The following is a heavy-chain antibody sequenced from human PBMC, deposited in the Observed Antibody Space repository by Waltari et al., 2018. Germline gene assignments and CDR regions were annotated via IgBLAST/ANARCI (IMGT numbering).Heavy chain of an antibody. CDR3: ARQGKAAAGTGYYFDY. V-gene: IGHV4-38-2*01. J-gene: IGHJ4*02. CDR1: GYSISSGYY. Sequence: QVQLQESGPGLVKPSETLSLTCAVSGYSISSGYYWGWIRQPPGKGLEWIGSLYHSGSTYYTPSLKSRVTISVDTSKNQFSLKLGSVTAADTAVYYCARQGKAAAGTGYYFDYWGQGTLVTVSS. CDR2: LYHSGST. D-gene: IGHD6-13*01.